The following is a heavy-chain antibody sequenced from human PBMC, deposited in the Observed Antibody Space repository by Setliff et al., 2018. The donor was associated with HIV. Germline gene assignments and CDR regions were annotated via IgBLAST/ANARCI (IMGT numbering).Heavy chain of an antibody. V-gene: IGHV4-39*07. CDR2: IYCSGST. Sequence: PSETLSLTCTVSGGSISSGSYYWSWIRQPPGKGLEWIGSIYCSGSTYYNPSLKSRVTISVDASRNQFSLRLSSVTAADTAVYYCAAWGPRYSYAPYFFDSWGQGTLVTVSS. CDR1: GGSISSGSYY. J-gene: IGHJ4*02. D-gene: IGHD5-18*01. CDR3: AAWGPRYSYAPYFFDS.